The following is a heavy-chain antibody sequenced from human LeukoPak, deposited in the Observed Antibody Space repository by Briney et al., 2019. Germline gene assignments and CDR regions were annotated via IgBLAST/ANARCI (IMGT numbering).Heavy chain of an antibody. CDR2: ISYDGSNK. D-gene: IGHD6-19*01. V-gene: IGHV3-30-3*01. Sequence: GGSLRLSCAASGFTFSSYAMHWVRQAPGKGLEWVAGISYDGSNKYYADSVKGRFTISRDNSKNTLYLQMNSLRAEDTAVYYCARGGEVVGHYWGQGTLVTVSS. CDR3: ARGGEVVGHY. J-gene: IGHJ4*02. CDR1: GFTFSSYA.